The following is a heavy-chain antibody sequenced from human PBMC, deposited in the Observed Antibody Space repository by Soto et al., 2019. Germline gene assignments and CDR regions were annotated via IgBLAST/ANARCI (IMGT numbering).Heavy chain of an antibody. J-gene: IGHJ6*03. D-gene: IGHD3-3*01. CDR3: ARERSITIFGVVITDADYYYYMDV. CDR1: GDSFSSNSAA. Sequence: PSQTLSLTCAISGDSFSSNSAAWNWIRQSPSRGLEWLGRTYYRSKWYNDYAVSVKSRITINPDTSKNQFSLQLNSVTPEDTAVYYCARERSITIFGVVITDADYYYYMDVWGKGTTVTVSS. V-gene: IGHV6-1*01. CDR2: TYYRSKWYN.